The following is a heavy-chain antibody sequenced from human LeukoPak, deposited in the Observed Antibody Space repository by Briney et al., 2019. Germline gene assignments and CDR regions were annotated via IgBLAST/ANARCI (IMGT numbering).Heavy chain of an antibody. CDR2: IYYSGST. D-gene: IGHD2-21*02. J-gene: IGHJ3*02. Sequence: SETLSLTCTVSGGSISSYYWSWIRLPPGKGLEWIGYIYYSGSTNYNPSLKTRVTISVDTSKNQFFLNLSSATAADTAVYYCARGFLCGGDCNAFDIWGQGTKVTVSS. CDR1: GGSISSYY. V-gene: IGHV4-59*01. CDR3: ARGFLCGGDCNAFDI.